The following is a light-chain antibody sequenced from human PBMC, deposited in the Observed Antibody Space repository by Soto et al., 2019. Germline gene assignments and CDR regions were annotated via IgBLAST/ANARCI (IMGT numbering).Light chain of an antibody. CDR2: GAS. V-gene: IGKV3-15*01. J-gene: IGKJ1*01. CDR3: QQYNNWWT. Sequence: EIVLTQSPGTLSLSPGERATLSCRASQSVSSNLAWYQQKPGQAPRLLIYGASTRATGIPARFSGSGSGTEFTLTISSLQSDDSAVYYCQQYNNWWTFGQGTKVDIK. CDR1: QSVSSN.